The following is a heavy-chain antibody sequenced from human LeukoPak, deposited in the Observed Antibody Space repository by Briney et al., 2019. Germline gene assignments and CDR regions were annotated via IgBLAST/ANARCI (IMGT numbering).Heavy chain of an antibody. V-gene: IGHV4-31*03. Sequence: SQTLSLTCTVSGGSISSGGYYWSWIRQHPGKGLEWIGHIYYSGSTYYNPSLKSRVTISVDTSKNQFSLQLSSVTAADTAVYYCARDLTGTTDRYYYYMDVWGKGTTVTVSS. CDR1: GGSISSGGYY. D-gene: IGHD1-7*01. CDR3: ARDLTGTTDRYYYYMDV. CDR2: IYYSGST. J-gene: IGHJ6*03.